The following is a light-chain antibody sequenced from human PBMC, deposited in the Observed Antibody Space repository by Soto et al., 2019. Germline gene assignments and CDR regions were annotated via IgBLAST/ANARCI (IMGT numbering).Light chain of an antibody. CDR3: QQYNSYSWT. CDR2: DAS. V-gene: IGKV1-5*02. J-gene: IGKJ1*01. CDR1: QSVSTR. Sequence: DIQMTQSPSSLSASVGARVTIICRASQSVSTRLAWYQQKPGKAPKVLIYDASSWAGGVPSRFTGSGSGTEFTLTINSLQPDDVATYYCQQYNSYSWTFGQGTKVDIK.